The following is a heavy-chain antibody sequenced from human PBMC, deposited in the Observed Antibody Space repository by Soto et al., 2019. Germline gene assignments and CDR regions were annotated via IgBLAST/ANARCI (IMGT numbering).Heavy chain of an antibody. D-gene: IGHD5-12*01. V-gene: IGHV4-59*08. CDR3: VRQGIGYVYGLVDV. J-gene: IGHJ6*02. CDR1: SGPSSSYN. CDR2: VYNTGGS. Sequence: QVQLQQSGPRLLKPSETLSLTCTVSSGPSSSYNWGWIRQSPGRRLEWIGYVYNTGGSGYNPSLESRVTISADTSTNFISLTLSSVTPADTAVYYCVRQGIGYVYGLVDVWGQGTTVTGSS.